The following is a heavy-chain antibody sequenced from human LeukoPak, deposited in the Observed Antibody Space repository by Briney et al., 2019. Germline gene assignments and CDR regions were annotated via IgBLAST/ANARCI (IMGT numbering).Heavy chain of an antibody. V-gene: IGHV4-59*08. CDR2: IYYTGST. J-gene: IGHJ6*02. CDR3: ARRPNSYYGLDV. Sequence: SETLSLTCTVSGGSITSYYWTWIRQPPGKGLEWIGYIYYTGSTNYNPSLKSRVTISVGTSKTQFSLKLSSVTAADTAVYYCARRPNSYYGLDVWGQGTTVTVSS. CDR1: GGSITSYY.